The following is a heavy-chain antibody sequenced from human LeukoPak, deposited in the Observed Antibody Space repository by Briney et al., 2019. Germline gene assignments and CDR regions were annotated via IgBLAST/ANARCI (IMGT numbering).Heavy chain of an antibody. CDR3: ARASSDWTGYFDF. V-gene: IGHV1-18*01. CDR1: GYVFTTYG. J-gene: IGHJ4*02. CDR2: ISAKNGNT. Sequence: ASVKVSCKTSGYVFTTYGFTWVRQAPGQGLEWMGWISAKNGNTEYAQKFQGRLTMTTDTSTSTGYMELGSLTSDDTAVYYCARASSDWTGYFDFWGQGALVTVSS. D-gene: IGHD6-25*01.